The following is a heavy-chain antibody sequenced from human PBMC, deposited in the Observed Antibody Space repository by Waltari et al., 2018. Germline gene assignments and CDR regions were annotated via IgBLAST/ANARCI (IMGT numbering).Heavy chain of an antibody. CDR2: IRRKMYGGTG. CDR3: IRGGSYQRADY. CDR1: GFIFGDYA. Sequence: EVQLVESGGGLVQPGRSLRLSCTASGFIFGDYAMTWVRQAPGEGLEWVGVIRRKMYGGTGDYAASVKGRFTISRDDSKSIAFLQMDSLKIDDTAVYYCIRGGSYQRADYWGQGTLVTVSS. J-gene: IGHJ4*02. V-gene: IGHV3-49*04. D-gene: IGHD1-26*01.